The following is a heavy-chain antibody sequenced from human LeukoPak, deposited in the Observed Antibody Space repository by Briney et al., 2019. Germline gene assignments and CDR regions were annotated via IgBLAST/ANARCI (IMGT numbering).Heavy chain of an antibody. CDR1: GFTVITND. D-gene: IGHD1-14*01. Sequence: GGSLRLSCAASGFTVITNDMTCVRQAPGKRLEWVSVLYSDGNTKYADSVQGRFTISRDNSKNTLYLEMNSLSPDDTAVYYCARGVEPLAANTLAYWGQGTLVTVSS. CDR2: LYSDGNT. J-gene: IGHJ4*02. V-gene: IGHV3-53*01. CDR3: ARGVEPLAANTLAY.